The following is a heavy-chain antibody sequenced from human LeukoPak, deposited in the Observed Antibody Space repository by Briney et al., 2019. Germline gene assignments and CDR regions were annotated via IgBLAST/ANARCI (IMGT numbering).Heavy chain of an antibody. CDR2: ISGSGGST. J-gene: IGHJ4*02. CDR3: AKSAYYDSSGFYREYYFDY. Sequence: GGSLRLSCVASGFPFSSYWMTWVRQAPGEGLEWVSTISGSGGSTYYADSVKGRFTISRDNSKNTLHLQMNSLRAEDTAVYYCAKSAYYDSSGFYREYYFDYWGQGTLVTVSS. CDR1: GFPFSSYW. D-gene: IGHD3-22*01. V-gene: IGHV3-23*01.